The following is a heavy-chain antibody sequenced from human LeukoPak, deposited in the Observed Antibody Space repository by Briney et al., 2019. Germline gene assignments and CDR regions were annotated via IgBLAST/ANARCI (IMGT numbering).Heavy chain of an antibody. Sequence: ASVKVSCKASGYTFTNYYMHWVRQAPGQGLEWMGIINPSGGGTSYAQKFQGRLTMTRDTSTTTVYMELSSLRSDDTAVYYCARARSSSGWYVDDYWGQGTLVTVSS. V-gene: IGHV1-46*01. CDR1: GYTFTNYY. CDR2: INPSGGGT. D-gene: IGHD6-19*01. CDR3: ARARSSSGWYVDDY. J-gene: IGHJ4*02.